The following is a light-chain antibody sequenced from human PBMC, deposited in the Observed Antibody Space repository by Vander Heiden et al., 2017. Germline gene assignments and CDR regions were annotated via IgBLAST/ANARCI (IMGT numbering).Light chain of an antibody. Sequence: QSVLTQPPSASGTPGQRVSISCSGRNSNLGINAVNWYQHVPGTAPKLLTHADDDRPSGVPDRFSASKSGTSASLAISGRQSEDEADYYCAAWDDDLDGPVFGGGTKLTVL. V-gene: IGLV1-44*01. CDR3: AAWDDDLDGPV. J-gene: IGLJ3*02. CDR2: ADD. CDR1: NSNLGINA.